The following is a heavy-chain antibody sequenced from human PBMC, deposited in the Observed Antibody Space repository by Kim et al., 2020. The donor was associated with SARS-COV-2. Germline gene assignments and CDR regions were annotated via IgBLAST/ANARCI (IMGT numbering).Heavy chain of an antibody. J-gene: IGHJ4*02. D-gene: IGHD4-4*01. CDR3: ASWDYSDNAGLVH. CDR1: GAPISSYY. V-gene: IGHV4-59*13. CDR2: FFKSGST. Sequence: SETLSLTCTVSGAPISSYYWVWVRQPPGKGLEWMATFFKSGSTSSNPSLKSRVTISVDTSNHQFSLQLSSVTAADTAVYYCASWDYSDNAGLVHWGQGTLVTVSS.